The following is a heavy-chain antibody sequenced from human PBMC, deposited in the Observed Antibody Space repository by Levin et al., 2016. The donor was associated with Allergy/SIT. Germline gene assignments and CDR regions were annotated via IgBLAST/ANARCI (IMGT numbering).Heavy chain of an antibody. J-gene: IGHJ6*03. V-gene: IGHV3-73*01. CDR2: IRSKANSYAT. D-gene: IGHD6-6*01. Sequence: VRQMPGKGLEWVGRIRSKANSYATAYAASVKGRFTISRDDSKNTAYLQMNSLKTEDTAVYYCTRPGSDGAARATTYYYYYMDVWGKGTTVTVSS. CDR3: TRPGSDGAARATTYYYYYMDV.